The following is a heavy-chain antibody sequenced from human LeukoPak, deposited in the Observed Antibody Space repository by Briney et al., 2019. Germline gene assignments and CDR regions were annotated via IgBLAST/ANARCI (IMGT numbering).Heavy chain of an antibody. CDR3: ATVVTPGEYWFDP. Sequence: ASVKVSCKASGGTFSSYAISWVRQMPGKGLEWMGIIYPGDSDTRYSPSFQGQVTISADKSISTAYLQWSSLKASDTAMYYCATVVTPGEYWFDPWGQGTLVTVSS. CDR2: IYPGDSDT. J-gene: IGHJ5*02. CDR1: GGTFSSYA. D-gene: IGHD4-23*01. V-gene: IGHV5-51*01.